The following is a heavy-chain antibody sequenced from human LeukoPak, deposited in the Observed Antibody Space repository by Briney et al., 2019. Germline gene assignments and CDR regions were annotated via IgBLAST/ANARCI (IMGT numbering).Heavy chain of an antibody. Sequence: GGSLRLSCAASGFTFSDYYMSWIRQAPGKGLEWVSYISSSGSTIYYADSVKGRFTISRDNAKNSLYLQMNSLRAEDTAVYYCARDRLIAAAGTLKISYYYGMDVWGQGTTVTVS. V-gene: IGHV3-11*01. CDR1: GFTFSDYY. J-gene: IGHJ6*02. CDR3: ARDRLIAAAGTLKISYYYGMDV. CDR2: ISSSGSTI. D-gene: IGHD6-13*01.